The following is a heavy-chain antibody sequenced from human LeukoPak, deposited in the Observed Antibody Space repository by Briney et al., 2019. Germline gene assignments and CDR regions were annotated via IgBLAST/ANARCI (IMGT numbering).Heavy chain of an antibody. V-gene: IGHV1-58*01. CDR3: ARAPPSNPDYAFDY. Sequence: SVKVSCKASGFTFTSSAVQWVRQARGQRLEWIGWIVVGSGNTNYAQKFQERVTITRDMSTSTAYMELSSLRSEDTAVYYCARAPPSNPDYAFDYWGQGTLVTVSS. D-gene: IGHD4-17*01. CDR2: IVVGSGNT. J-gene: IGHJ4*02. CDR1: GFTFTSSA.